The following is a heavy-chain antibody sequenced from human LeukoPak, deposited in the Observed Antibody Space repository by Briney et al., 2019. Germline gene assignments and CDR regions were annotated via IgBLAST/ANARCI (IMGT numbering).Heavy chain of an antibody. V-gene: IGHV3-15*01. CDR3: TTELGYCSGGSCPVPNWFDP. CDR1: GFTFSNAW. J-gene: IGHJ5*02. CDR2: IKGKTDGGTT. Sequence: GGSLRLSCAASGFTFSNAWMSWVRQAPGKGLEWVGRIKGKTDGGTTDYAAPVKGRFTISRDDSKNTLYPQMNSLKTEDTAVYYCTTELGYCSGGSCPVPNWFDPWGQGTLVTVSS. D-gene: IGHD2-15*01.